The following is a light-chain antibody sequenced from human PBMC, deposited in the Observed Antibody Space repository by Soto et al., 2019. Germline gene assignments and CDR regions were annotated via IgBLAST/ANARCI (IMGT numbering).Light chain of an antibody. Sequence: QSVLTQPPSASGTPGQRVTISCSGSSSNIGSNYVYWYQQLPGTAPKLLIYRNNQRPSGGPDRCSGAKSGTSAALAISGLRSEEEADYYCASRDDSLSGQGVFGGGTKLTVL. CDR3: ASRDDSLSGQGV. CDR1: SSNIGSNY. CDR2: RNN. V-gene: IGLV1-47*01. J-gene: IGLJ2*01.